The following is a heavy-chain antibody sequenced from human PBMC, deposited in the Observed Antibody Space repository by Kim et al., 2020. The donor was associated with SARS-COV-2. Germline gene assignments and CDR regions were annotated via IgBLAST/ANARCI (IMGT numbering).Heavy chain of an antibody. CDR2: INAGNGNT. J-gene: IGHJ6*02. Sequence: ASVKVSCKASGYTFTSYAMHWVRQAPGQRLEWMGWINAGNGNTKYSQKFQGRVIITRDTSASTAYMELSSLRSEDTAVFYCARGGPMVMYYYYGMDVWGQGTTVTVSS. CDR1: GYTFTSYA. V-gene: IGHV1-3*01. CDR3: ARGGPMVMYYYYGMDV. D-gene: IGHD2-21*01.